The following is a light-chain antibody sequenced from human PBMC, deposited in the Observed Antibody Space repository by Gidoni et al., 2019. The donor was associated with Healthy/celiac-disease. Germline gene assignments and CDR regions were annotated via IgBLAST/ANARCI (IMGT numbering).Light chain of an antibody. CDR3: QQYYSTQAIT. CDR1: QSGLYSSNNKNY. CDR2: LAS. V-gene: IGKV4-1*01. Sequence: DIVMTQSQDSLAVSLGERATINCKSSQSGLYSSNNKNYLAWYQQKPGQPPKLLIYLASTRESGVPDRFSVSGSVTDFTLTISSLQAEDVAVYYCQQYYSTQAITFGPGTKVDIK. J-gene: IGKJ3*01.